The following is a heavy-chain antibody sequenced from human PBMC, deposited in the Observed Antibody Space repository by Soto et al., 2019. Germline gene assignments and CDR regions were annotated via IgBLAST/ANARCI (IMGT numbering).Heavy chain of an antibody. CDR1: GYTFTSYD. Sequence: ASVKVSCKASGYTFTSYDINWVRQATGQGLEWMGWMNPNSGNTGYAQKFQGRVTMTRNTSISTAYMELSSLRSEDTAVYYCARGRSGGDYIWGSYRYTRRPENDYWGQGTLVTVSS. CDR2: MNPNSGNT. V-gene: IGHV1-8*01. D-gene: IGHD3-16*02. CDR3: ARGRSGGDYIWGSYRYTRRPENDY. J-gene: IGHJ4*02.